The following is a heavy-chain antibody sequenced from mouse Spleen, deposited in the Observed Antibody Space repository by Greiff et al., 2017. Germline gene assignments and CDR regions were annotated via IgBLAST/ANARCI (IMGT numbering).Heavy chain of an antibody. CDR1: GFTFTDYY. J-gene: IGHJ3*01. CDR2: IRNKANGYTT. D-gene: IGHD2-13*01. Sequence: EVKLMESGGGLVQPGGSLSLSCAASGFTFTDYYMSWVRQPPGKALEWLGFIRNKANGYTTEYSASVKGRFTISRDNSQSILYLQMNALRAEDSATYYCARSLPARYGDSAGFAYWGQGTLVTVSA. CDR3: ARSLPARYGDSAGFAY. V-gene: IGHV7-3*01.